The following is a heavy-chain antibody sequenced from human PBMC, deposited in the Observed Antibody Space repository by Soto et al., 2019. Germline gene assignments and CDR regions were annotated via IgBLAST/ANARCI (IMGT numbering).Heavy chain of an antibody. J-gene: IGHJ4*02. CDR3: ASLTVTTYGSIDY. CDR1: ECTFNNYA. CDR2: IIPILGIA. D-gene: IGHD4-17*01. V-gene: IGHV1-69*04. Sequence: ASVKVSCTASECTFNNYAIHWVRQAPGQGLEWMGRIIPILGIANYAQKFQGRVTITADKSTSTAYMELSSLRSEDTAVYYCASLTVTTYGSIDYWGQGTLVTVSS.